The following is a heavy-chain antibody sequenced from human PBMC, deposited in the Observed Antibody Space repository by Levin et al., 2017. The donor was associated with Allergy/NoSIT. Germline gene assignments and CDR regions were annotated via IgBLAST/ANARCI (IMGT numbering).Heavy chain of an antibody. V-gene: IGHV3-30*04. CDR2: ISYDGSNK. D-gene: IGHD3-22*01. CDR3: ARDYDSVY. J-gene: IGHJ4*02. CDR1: GFTFSSYA. Sequence: GGSLRLSCAASGFTFSSYAMHWVRQAPGKGLEWVAVISYDGSNKYYADSVKGRFTISRDNSKNTLYLQMNSLRAEDTAVYYCARDYDSVYWGQGTLVTVSS.